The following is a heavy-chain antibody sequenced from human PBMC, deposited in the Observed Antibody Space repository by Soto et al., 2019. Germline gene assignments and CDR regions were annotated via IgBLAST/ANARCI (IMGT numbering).Heavy chain of an antibody. CDR3: ARDVDIGTRPAGDWFDS. CDR2: ISASNGNT. Sequence: ASVKVSCKASGYTFTKYGISWLRQAPGQGLEWMGWISASNGNTHYAQRFQGRVTVTTDTSTSTAYMELRTLRSDDTAVYYCARDVDIGTRPAGDWFDSWGQGTLVTVSS. CDR1: GYTFTKYG. V-gene: IGHV1-18*01. J-gene: IGHJ5*01. D-gene: IGHD1-7*01.